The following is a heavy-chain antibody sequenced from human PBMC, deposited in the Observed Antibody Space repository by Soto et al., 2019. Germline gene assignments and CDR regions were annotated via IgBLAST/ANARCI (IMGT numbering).Heavy chain of an antibody. D-gene: IGHD4-17*01. V-gene: IGHV3-33*01. J-gene: IGHJ6*02. Sequence: PGGSLRLSCAASGFTFNSYGMNWVRQAPGKGQEWVAVIWYDGSKTYYGDSVKGRFTISRDNSRNTLYLQMNSLRAEDTALYYCAREPYGGPYYYYGMDVWGQGTTVTVSS. CDR3: AREPYGGPYYYYGMDV. CDR1: GFTFNSYG. CDR2: IWYDGSKT.